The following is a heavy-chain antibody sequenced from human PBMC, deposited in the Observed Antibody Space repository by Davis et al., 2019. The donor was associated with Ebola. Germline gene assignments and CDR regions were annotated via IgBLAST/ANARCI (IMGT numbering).Heavy chain of an antibody. J-gene: IGHJ4*02. V-gene: IGHV3-30*02. CDR2: IWYDGNRK. CDR3: ATTQWLREFDN. CDR1: GFSFTTYG. Sequence: GESLKISCEASGFSFTTYGMHWVRQAPGKGLEWVAIIWYDGNRKNYADSVKGRFIISRDKSNNTLYLEMNSLRVDDTAVYYCATTQWLREFDNWGQGTLVTVSS. D-gene: IGHD6-19*01.